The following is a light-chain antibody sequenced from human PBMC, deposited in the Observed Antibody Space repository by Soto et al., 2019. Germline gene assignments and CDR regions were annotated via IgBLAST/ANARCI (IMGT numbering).Light chain of an antibody. V-gene: IGLV1-40*01. CDR2: GNS. CDR3: QSYDSSLSGWV. Sequence: QSVLTNPPSVSGAPGQRVTISCTGSSSNIGAGYDVHWYQQLPGTAPKLLIYGNSNRPSGVPDRFAGSKSGTSASLAITGLRAEDEADYYCQSYDSSLSGWVFGGGTKLTVL. CDR1: SSNIGAGYD. J-gene: IGLJ3*02.